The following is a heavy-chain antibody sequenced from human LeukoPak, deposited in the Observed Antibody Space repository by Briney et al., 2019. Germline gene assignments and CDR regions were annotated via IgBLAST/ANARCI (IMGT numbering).Heavy chain of an antibody. D-gene: IGHD2-2*02. J-gene: IGHJ4*02. V-gene: IGHV4-34*01. Sequence: KPSETLSLTCAVYGGSFSGYYWSWIRQPPGKGLEWIGEINHSGSTNYNPSLKSRVTISVHTSKNQFSLKLSSVTAADTAVYYCARVGKDIVVVPAAIAAAVYYFDYWGQGTLVTVSS. CDR3: ARVGKDIVVVPAAIAAAVYYFDY. CDR1: GGSFSGYY. CDR2: INHSGST.